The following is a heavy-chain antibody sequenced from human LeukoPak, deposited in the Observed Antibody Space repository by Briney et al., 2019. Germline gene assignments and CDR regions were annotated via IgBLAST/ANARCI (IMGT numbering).Heavy chain of an antibody. CDR2: IWYDGSNK. CDR1: GFTFSSYG. D-gene: IGHD3-10*01. J-gene: IGHJ6*02. Sequence: PGGSLRLSCAASGFTFSSYGMHWVRQAPGKGLEWVAVIWYDGSNKYYADSVKGRFTISRDNSKNTLYLQMNSLRAEDTAVYYCARGDGSGSPDVWGQGTTVTVSS. V-gene: IGHV3-33*01. CDR3: ARGDGSGSPDV.